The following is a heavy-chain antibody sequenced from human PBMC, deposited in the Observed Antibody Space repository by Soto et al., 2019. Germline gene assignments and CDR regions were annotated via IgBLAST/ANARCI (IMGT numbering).Heavy chain of an antibody. V-gene: IGHV1-18*01. CDR2: TSASMVT. Sequence: QVQLVQSGGEVKKPGASVKVSCRASGYTFTSYGISWVRQAPGQGLEWLGWTSASMVTNYAQKFQGRVTMTTDTATSTVYMELRSLRFDDTAVYYCARDSSGRAIFDSWGQGTLVTVSS. D-gene: IGHD6-19*01. J-gene: IGHJ4*02. CDR3: ARDSSGRAIFDS. CDR1: GYTFTSYG.